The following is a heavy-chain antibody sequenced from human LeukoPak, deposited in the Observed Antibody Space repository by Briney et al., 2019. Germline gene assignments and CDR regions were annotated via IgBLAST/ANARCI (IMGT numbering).Heavy chain of an antibody. CDR3: AKGVSSLHLYXSXX. Sequence: GGSLRLSCAASGFTFSSYGMHWVRQAPGKGLEWVAFIRYDGSNKFYADSVKGRFTISRDNSKNTLFLQMNSLRTEDTALYYCAKGVSSLHLYXSXXWGXXXLXTVSS. J-gene: IGHJ4*01. CDR2: IRYDGSNK. CDR1: GFTFSSYG. V-gene: IGHV3-30*02.